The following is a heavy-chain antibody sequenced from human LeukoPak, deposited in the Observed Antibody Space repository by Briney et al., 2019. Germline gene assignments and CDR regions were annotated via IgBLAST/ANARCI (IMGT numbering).Heavy chain of an antibody. CDR3: ARGRLGAFDI. V-gene: IGHV4-39*07. J-gene: IGHJ3*02. Sequence: SETLSLTCTVSGGSISSTAYYWGWIRQPPGKGLEWIGNIYYSGSTYYNPSLKSRVTISVDTSKNQFSLQLNSVTPEDTAVYYCARGRLGAFDIWGQGTMVTVSS. CDR2: IYYSGST. CDR1: GGSISSTAYY. D-gene: IGHD3-9*01.